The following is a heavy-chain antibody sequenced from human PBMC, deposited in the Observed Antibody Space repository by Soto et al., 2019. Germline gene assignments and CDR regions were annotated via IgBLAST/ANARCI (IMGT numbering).Heavy chain of an antibody. V-gene: IGHV3-15*01. D-gene: IGHD3-3*01. J-gene: IGHJ4*02. CDR1: GFTFSNAW. CDR3: TTDRRTIFGVVINDY. CDR2: IKSKTDGGTT. Sequence: PVGSLRLSCAASGFTFSNAWMSWVRQAPGKGLEWVGRIKSKTDGGTTDYAAPVKGRFTISRDDSKNTLYLQMNSLKTEDTAVYYCTTDRRTIFGVVINDYWGQGTLVTVSS.